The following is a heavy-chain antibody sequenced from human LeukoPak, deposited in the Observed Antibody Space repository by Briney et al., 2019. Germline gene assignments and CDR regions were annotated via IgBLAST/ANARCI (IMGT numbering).Heavy chain of an antibody. V-gene: IGHV3-43*01. CDR3: ARKVGAHDY. Sequence: GGSLRLSSAASGFTFHDYTMHWVRQAPGKGLEWVSLITRDGGNVYYAGSVKGRFTISRDNAKNSLYLQMNSLRAEDTAVYYCARKVGAHDYWGQGTLVTVSS. CDR2: ITRDGGNV. D-gene: IGHD1-26*01. J-gene: IGHJ4*02. CDR1: GFTFHDYT.